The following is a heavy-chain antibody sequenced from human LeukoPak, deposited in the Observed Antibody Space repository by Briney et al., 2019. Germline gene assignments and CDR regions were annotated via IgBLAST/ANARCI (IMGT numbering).Heavy chain of an antibody. Sequence: GGSLRLSCAASGFTFRRHGMHWVRQAPGKGLECVTFIGYDGSNKYFADSVKGRFTISRDNPKNTLYLEMNSLRVGETAVYSCSCDGAYGWGGSPPYYYYMDVWGKGTTVTVSS. CDR1: GFTFRRHG. D-gene: IGHD3-10*01. V-gene: IGHV3-30*02. CDR3: SCDGAYGWGGSPPYYYYMDV. CDR2: IGYDGSNK. J-gene: IGHJ6*03.